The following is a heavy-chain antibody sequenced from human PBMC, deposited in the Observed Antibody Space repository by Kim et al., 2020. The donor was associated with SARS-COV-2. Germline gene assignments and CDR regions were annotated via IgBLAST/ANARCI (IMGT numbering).Heavy chain of an antibody. D-gene: IGHD6-19*01. Sequence: SVKVSCKASGGTFSSYAISWVRQAPGQGLEWMGGIIPIFGTANYAQKFQGRVTITADESTSTAYMELSSLRSEDTAVYYCARDAVGRQWLENYYYYYGMDVWGHGTTVTVSS. CDR2: IIPIFGTA. J-gene: IGHJ6*02. V-gene: IGHV1-69*13. CDR1: GGTFSSYA. CDR3: ARDAVGRQWLENYYYYYGMDV.